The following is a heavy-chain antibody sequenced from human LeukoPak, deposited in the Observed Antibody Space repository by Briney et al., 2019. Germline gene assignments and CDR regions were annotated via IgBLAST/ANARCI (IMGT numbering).Heavy chain of an antibody. D-gene: IGHD3-22*01. CDR2: IKQDGSEK. CDR3: ARAPYYYDSSGYYPEGHYFDY. CDR1: GFTFSSYW. V-gene: IGHV3-7*01. Sequence: GGSLRLSCAASGFTFSSYWMSWVRQAPGKGLEWVAKIKQDGSEKYYVDSVKGRFTISRDNAKNSLYLQMNSLRAEDTAVYYCARAPYYYDSSGYYPEGHYFDYWGQGTLVTVSS. J-gene: IGHJ4*02.